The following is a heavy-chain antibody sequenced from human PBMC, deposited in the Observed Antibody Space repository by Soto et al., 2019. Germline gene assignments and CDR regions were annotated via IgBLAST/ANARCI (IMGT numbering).Heavy chain of an antibody. CDR2: ISYDGTKK. D-gene: IGHD3-10*01. CDR3: ARVPDVYGSGSYPDYYYGMDV. CDR1: GFTFGSYA. Sequence: QVQLVESGGGWAQPGSSLRLSCAASGFTFGSYAIHGFRRPPGKGREWVAVISYDGTKKYYADSVKGRFTISRDNSKNTLYLQMNSLRAEDTAVYYCARVPDVYGSGSYPDYYYGMDVWGQGTTVTVSS. V-gene: IGHV3-30-3*01. J-gene: IGHJ6*02.